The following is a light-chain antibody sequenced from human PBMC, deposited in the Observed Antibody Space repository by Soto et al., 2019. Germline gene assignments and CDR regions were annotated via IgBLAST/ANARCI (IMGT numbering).Light chain of an antibody. CDR1: SSDVGRYNY. J-gene: IGLJ2*01. CDR3: SSYAGGNNLV. V-gene: IGLV2-8*01. CDR2: EVT. Sequence: QSALTQPPSASGSPGQSVTISCTGTSSDVGRYNYVSWYQQHPGKAPKLMIYEVTKRPSGVPDRFSGSKSANTASLTVSGLQAEDEADYYCSSYAGGNNLVFGGGTKVTVL.